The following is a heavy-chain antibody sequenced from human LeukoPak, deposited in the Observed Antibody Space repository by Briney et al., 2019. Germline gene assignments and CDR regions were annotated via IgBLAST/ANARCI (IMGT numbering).Heavy chain of an antibody. D-gene: IGHD6-13*01. CDR2: INSDGSST. CDR3: ARVDSSSWSPFDY. Sequence: GGSLRLSCAASGFTFSSYGMHWVRQAPGKGLVWVSRINSDGSSTSYADSVKGRFTISRDNAKNTLYLQMNSLRAEDTAVYYRARVDSSSWSPFDYWGQGTLVTVSS. V-gene: IGHV3-74*01. CDR1: GFTFSSYG. J-gene: IGHJ4*02.